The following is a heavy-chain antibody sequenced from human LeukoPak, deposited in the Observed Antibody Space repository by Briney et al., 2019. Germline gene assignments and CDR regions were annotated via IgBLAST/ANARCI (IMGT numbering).Heavy chain of an antibody. CDR1: GYSFTTYW. CDR2: IYPGDSDT. V-gene: IGHV5-51*01. Sequence: GESLKISCKTSGYSFTTYWIAWVRQMPGKGLEWMGTIYPGDSDTRYSPSFQGQVTISADKSINTAYLQWSSLKASDTAMYYCARQGIEAAGDAFDMWGQGTMVIVSS. D-gene: IGHD6-13*01. CDR3: ARQGIEAAGDAFDM. J-gene: IGHJ3*02.